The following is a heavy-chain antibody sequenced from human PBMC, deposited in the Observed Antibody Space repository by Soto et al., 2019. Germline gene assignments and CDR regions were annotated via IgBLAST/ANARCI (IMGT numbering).Heavy chain of an antibody. Sequence: QVQLVESGGGVVQPGRSLRLSCAASGFNFSAYGMHWVRQAPGTGLELVALLSFDASKKYYPDSVKGRFTISRDTSRNTLYLQINSLRFEDTAVYYCSVGIADWGQGTRVTVSS. CDR2: LSFDASKK. CDR3: SVGIAD. D-gene: IGHD1-26*01. V-gene: IGHV3-30*03. J-gene: IGHJ4*02. CDR1: GFNFSAYG.